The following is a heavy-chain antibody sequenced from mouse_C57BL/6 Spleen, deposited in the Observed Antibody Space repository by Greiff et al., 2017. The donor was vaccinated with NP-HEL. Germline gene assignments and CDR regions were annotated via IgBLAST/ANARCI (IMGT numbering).Heavy chain of an antibody. CDR2: IYPGDGDT. V-gene: IGHV1-80*01. CDR3: ARYYDYYAMDY. Sequence: QVQLQQSGAELVKPGASVKISCKASGYAFRSYWMNWVKQRPGKGLEWIGQIYPGDGDTNYNGKFKGKATLTADKSSSTAYMQLSSLTSEDSAVYFCARYYDYYAMDYWGQGTSVTVSS. D-gene: IGHD1-1*02. J-gene: IGHJ4*01. CDR1: GYAFRSYW.